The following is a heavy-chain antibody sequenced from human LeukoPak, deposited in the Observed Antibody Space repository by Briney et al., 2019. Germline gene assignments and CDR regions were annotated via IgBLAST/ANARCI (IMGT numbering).Heavy chain of an antibody. D-gene: IGHD6-13*01. J-gene: IGHJ5*02. CDR2: INTNTGNP. CDR1: GYTFTSYA. CDR3: ARVPRGHSSSWFNWFDP. Sequence: ASVKVSCKASGYTFTSYAMNWVRQAPGQGLEWMGWINTNTGNPTYAQGFTGRFVFSLDTSVSTAYLQISSLKAEDTAVYYCARVPRGHSSSWFNWFDPWGQGTLVTVSS. V-gene: IGHV7-4-1*02.